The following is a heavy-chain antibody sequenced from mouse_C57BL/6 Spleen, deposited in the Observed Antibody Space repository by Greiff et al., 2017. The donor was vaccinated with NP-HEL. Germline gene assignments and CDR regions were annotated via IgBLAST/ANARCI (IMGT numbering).Heavy chain of an antibody. V-gene: IGHV1-82*01. CDR2: IYPGDGDT. CDR1: GYAFSSSW. CDR3: AREGNRYYFDY. J-gene: IGHJ2*01. D-gene: IGHD2-1*01. Sequence: QVQLQQSGPELVKPGASVKISCKASGYAFSSSWMNWVKLRPGKGLEWIGRIYPGDGDTNYNGKFKGKATLTADKSSSTAYMQLSSLTSEDSAVYFCAREGNRYYFDYWGQGTTLTVSS.